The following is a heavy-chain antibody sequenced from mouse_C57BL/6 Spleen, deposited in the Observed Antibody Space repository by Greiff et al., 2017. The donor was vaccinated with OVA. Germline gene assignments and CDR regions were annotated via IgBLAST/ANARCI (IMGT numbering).Heavy chain of an antibody. V-gene: IGHV1-69*01. CDR1: GYTFTSYW. D-gene: IGHD2-1*01. CDR2: IDPSDSYT. CDR3: ARRDYYDYFDY. Sequence: QVQLQQSGAELVMPGASVKLSCKASGYTFTSYWMHWVKQRPGQGLEWIGEIDPSDSYTNYNQKFKGKSTLTVDKSSSTAYMQLSSLTSEDSAVYYCARRDYYDYFDYWGQGTTLTVSS. J-gene: IGHJ2*01.